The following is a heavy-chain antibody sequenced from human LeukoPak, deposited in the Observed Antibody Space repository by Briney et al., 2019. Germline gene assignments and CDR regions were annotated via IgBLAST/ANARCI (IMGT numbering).Heavy chain of an antibody. Sequence: GGSLRLSCAASGFTFSSYWMGWVRQAPGKRLEWVANMNIDGSEKYYADSVKGRFTISRDNARNSVYLQMNSLRVEDTAVYYCAKDRYYYDSSGYSPFDYWGQGTLVTVSS. D-gene: IGHD3-22*01. V-gene: IGHV3-7*01. J-gene: IGHJ4*02. CDR1: GFTFSSYW. CDR3: AKDRYYYDSSGYSPFDY. CDR2: MNIDGSEK.